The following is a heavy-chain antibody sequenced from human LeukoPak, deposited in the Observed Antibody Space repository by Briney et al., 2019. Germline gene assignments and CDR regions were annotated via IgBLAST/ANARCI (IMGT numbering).Heavy chain of an antibody. CDR3: ARQTGVDSFDI. D-gene: IGHD3-10*01. J-gene: IGHJ3*02. Sequence: PSETLSLTCTVSRGSISSYYWSWIRQPPGKGLEWIGYIYNGGSTSYNPSLKGRVTISLDTSKNQFSLRLTPVTAADTAIFYCARQTGVDSFDIWGRGTMVTVSS. CDR2: IYNGGST. V-gene: IGHV4-59*01. CDR1: RGSISSYY.